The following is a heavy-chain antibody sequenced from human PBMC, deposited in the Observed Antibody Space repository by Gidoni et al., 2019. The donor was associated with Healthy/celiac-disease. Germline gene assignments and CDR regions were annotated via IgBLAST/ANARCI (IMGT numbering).Heavy chain of an antibody. Sequence: QVQLVQSGAEVKKPGSSVKVSCKASGGTFSSYAISWVRQATGQGLEWMGGIIPIFGTANYAQKFQGRVTITADESTSTAYMELSSLRSEDTAVYYCARPPERYCSSTSCYPDVYYYYGMDVWGQGTTVTVSS. CDR3: ARPPERYCSSTSCYPDVYYYYGMDV. J-gene: IGHJ6*02. CDR1: GGTFSSYA. V-gene: IGHV1-69*01. CDR2: IIPIFGTA. D-gene: IGHD2-2*01.